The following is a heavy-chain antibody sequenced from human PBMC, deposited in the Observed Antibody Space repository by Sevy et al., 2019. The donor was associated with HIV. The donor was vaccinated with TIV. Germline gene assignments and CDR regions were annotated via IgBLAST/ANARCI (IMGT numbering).Heavy chain of an antibody. D-gene: IGHD3-3*01. J-gene: IGHJ3*02. CDR3: ARDGPPVDFWSGYYAFDI. Sequence: ASVNVSCKASGYTFTSYGISWVRQAPGQGLEWMGWISAYNGNTNYAQKLQGRVTMTTDTSTSTAYMELRSLRSDDTAVYYCARDGPPVDFWSGYYAFDIWGQGTMVTVSS. V-gene: IGHV1-18*01. CDR1: GYTFTSYG. CDR2: ISAYNGNT.